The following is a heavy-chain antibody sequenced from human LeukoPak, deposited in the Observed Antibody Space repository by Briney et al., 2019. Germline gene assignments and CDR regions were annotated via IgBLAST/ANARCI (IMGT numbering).Heavy chain of an antibody. J-gene: IGHJ5*02. Sequence: SETLSLTCTVSGGSISSGTYYWGWIRQPPGKGLEWIGSVFYSGSTYYNPSLMSRVTISVDTSKNQFSLKLTSVTAADTAVYYCARWLYSSSWSRCFDPWGQGTLVTVSS. CDR1: GGSISSGTYY. D-gene: IGHD6-13*01. CDR3: ARWLYSSSWSRCFDP. V-gene: IGHV4-39*07. CDR2: VFYSGST.